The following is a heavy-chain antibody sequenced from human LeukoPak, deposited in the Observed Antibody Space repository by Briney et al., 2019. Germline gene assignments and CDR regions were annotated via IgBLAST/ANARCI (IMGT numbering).Heavy chain of an antibody. D-gene: IGHD6-13*01. Sequence: GGSLRLSCAASGFTFSSYWMSWVRQAPGKGLGWVANIKQDGSEKYYVDSVKGRFTISRDNAKNSLYLQMNSLRAEDTAVYYCARDPPSSWYLVDYWGQGTLVTVSS. CDR2: IKQDGSEK. CDR1: GFTFSSYW. J-gene: IGHJ4*02. V-gene: IGHV3-7*01. CDR3: ARDPPSSWYLVDY.